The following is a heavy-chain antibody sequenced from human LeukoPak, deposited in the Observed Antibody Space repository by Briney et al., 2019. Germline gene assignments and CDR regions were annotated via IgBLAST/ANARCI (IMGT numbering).Heavy chain of an antibody. CDR2: INSDGSST. J-gene: IGHJ4*02. Sequence: GGSLRLSCEASGFTLSSYWMHWVRQAPGKGLVWVSGINSDGSSTSYADSVKGRFTLSRDDSANTLYLQMNSLRAEDTAVYYCVRGSKIRGVIPEGEFDYWGQGTLVTVSS. CDR3: VRGSKIRGVIPEGEFDY. CDR1: GFTLSSYW. D-gene: IGHD3-10*01. V-gene: IGHV3-74*01.